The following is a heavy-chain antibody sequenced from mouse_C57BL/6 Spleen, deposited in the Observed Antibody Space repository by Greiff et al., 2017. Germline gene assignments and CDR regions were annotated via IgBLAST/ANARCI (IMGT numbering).Heavy chain of an antibody. J-gene: IGHJ2*01. Sequence: DVQLQESGPGLVKPSQSLSLTCSVTGYSITSGYYWNWIRQFPGNKLEWMGYISYDGSNNYNPSLKNRISITRDTSKNQFFLKLNSVTTEDTATYYGAREGRGVDYWGQGTTLTVSS. CDR3: AREGRGVDY. D-gene: IGHD1-1*01. CDR2: ISYDGSN. CDR1: GYSITSGYY. V-gene: IGHV3-6*01.